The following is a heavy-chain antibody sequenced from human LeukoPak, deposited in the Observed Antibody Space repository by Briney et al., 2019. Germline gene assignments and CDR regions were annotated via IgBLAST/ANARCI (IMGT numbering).Heavy chain of an antibody. Sequence: GGSLRLSCAASGFTFSSYAMPWVRQAPGKGLEWVAVISYDGSNKYYADSVKGRFTISRDNSKNTLYLQMNSLRAEDTAVYYCARDTGYSSSRVAYWGQGTLVTVSS. J-gene: IGHJ4*02. CDR3: ARDTGYSSSRVAY. CDR2: ISYDGSNK. V-gene: IGHV3-30-3*01. CDR1: GFTFSSYA. D-gene: IGHD6-13*01.